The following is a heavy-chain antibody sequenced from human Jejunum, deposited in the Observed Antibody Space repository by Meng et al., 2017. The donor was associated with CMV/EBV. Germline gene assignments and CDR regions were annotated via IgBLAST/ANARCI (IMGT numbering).Heavy chain of an antibody. CDR3: ARDTNT. J-gene: IGHJ4*02. Sequence: KVSCKASGYTYNKSYMHWVRQAPGKGLEWMGLIHYGSGSTNYAPKFQGRVTMTKDTSTRTEYLELSSLMSDDTAIYYCARDTNTWGQGTLVTVSS. CDR2: IHYGSGST. D-gene: IGHD1-1*01. V-gene: IGHV1-46*02. CDR1: GYTYNKSY.